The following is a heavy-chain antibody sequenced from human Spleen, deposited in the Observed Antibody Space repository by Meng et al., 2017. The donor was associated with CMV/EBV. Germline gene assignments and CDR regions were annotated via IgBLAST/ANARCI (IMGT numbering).Heavy chain of an antibody. V-gene: IGHV3-48*04. CDR1: GFTFRDYS. J-gene: IGHJ4*02. CDR2: ISSSTNTI. Sequence: GESLKISCAASGFTFRDYSMNWVRQAPGKGLEWVSYISSSTNTIHYVDSVKGRFTISRDNAKNSLYLQMNSLRVEDTAVYYCAKGGRIVGATDYFDYWGQGTLVTVSS. CDR3: AKGGRIVGATDYFDY. D-gene: IGHD1-26*01.